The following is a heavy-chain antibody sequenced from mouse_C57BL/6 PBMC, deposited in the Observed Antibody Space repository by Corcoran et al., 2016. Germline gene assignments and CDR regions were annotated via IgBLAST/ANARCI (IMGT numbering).Heavy chain of an antibody. CDR2: INPNNGGT. D-gene: IGHD1-1*01. CDR3: AIITTVVDAMDY. Sequence: EVQLQQSGPELVKPGASVKMSCKASGYTFTDYNMHWVKQSHGKSLEWIGYINPNNGGTSYNQKFKGKATLTVNKSSSTAYMELRSLTSEDSAVYYCAIITTVVDAMDYWGQGTSVTVSS. CDR1: GYTFTDYN. V-gene: IGHV1-22*01. J-gene: IGHJ4*01.